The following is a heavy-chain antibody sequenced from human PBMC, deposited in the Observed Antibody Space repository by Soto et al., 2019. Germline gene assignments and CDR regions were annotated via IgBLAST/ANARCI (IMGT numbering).Heavy chain of an antibody. J-gene: IGHJ6*03. Sequence: QVQRLQSGAEVKKPGASVKVSCKASGYTFTNYGITWVRQAPGQGLEWGGWISAYNGNTHYTQRLQGRVTMTTDTSTSTAYMELRGLRSDDTAVYYCARVRQRVGYFYYYMDVWGKGTTVTVSS. D-gene: IGHD6-6*01. CDR3: ARVRQRVGYFYYYMDV. CDR2: ISAYNGNT. V-gene: IGHV1-18*01. CDR1: GYTFTNYG.